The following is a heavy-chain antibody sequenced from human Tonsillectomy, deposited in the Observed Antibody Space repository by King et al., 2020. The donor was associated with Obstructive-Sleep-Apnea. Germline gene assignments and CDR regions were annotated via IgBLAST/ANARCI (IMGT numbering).Heavy chain of an antibody. Sequence: VQLQESGPGLVKPSETLSLTCTVSGGSITSHHGSWIRQPPGTGLEWIGYIHYSGGADYSPSLKGRVSMSAETSKNHLALKLTSVTVADTAVYYCAREGGGGVDYWGQGILVTVSS. CDR3: AREGGGGVDY. V-gene: IGHV4-59*11. D-gene: IGHD3-16*01. CDR1: GGSITSHH. J-gene: IGHJ4*02. CDR2: IHYSGGA.